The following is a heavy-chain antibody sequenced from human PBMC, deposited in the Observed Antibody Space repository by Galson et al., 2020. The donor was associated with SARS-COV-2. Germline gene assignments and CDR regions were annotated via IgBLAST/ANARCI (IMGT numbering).Heavy chain of an antibody. Sequence: SGPTLVKPTQTLTLTCTFSGFSLSTRGVGVGWIRQPPGKALEWLALIYWNDDKRYSPSLKSRLTITKDSSKNQVVLTMTNMDPVDTATYSCAHSGDYYGSVSWFDPWGQGILVTVSS. CDR3: AHSGDYYGSVSWFDP. D-gene: IGHD3-10*01. CDR2: IYWNDDK. V-gene: IGHV2-5*01. CDR1: GFSLSTRGVG. J-gene: IGHJ5*02.